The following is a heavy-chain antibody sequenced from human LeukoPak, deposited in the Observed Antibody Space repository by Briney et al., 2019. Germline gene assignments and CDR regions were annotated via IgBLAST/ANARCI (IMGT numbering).Heavy chain of an antibody. V-gene: IGHV4-59*01. CDR3: ARSSIAAPPDY. CDR2: IYDSGST. J-gene: IGHJ4*02. CDR1: GGSISSYY. Sequence: SETLSLTCAVYGGSISSYYWSWIRLPPGKGLEWIGYIYDSGSTNYNPSLKSRVTISVDMSKNQLSLKLSSVTAADTAVYYCARSSIAAPPDYWGQGTLVTVSS. D-gene: IGHD6-6*01.